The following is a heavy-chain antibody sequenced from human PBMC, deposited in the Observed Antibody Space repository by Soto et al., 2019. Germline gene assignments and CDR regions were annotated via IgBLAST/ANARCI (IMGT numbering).Heavy chain of an antibody. CDR1: GFTFSSYA. V-gene: IGHV3-23*01. CDR3: AKHEGIAVAGPLLG. J-gene: IGHJ4*02. D-gene: IGHD6-19*01. Sequence: GGSLRLSCAASGFTFSSYAMSWVRQAPGKGLEWVSAISGSGGSTYYADSVKGRFTISRDNSKNTLYLQMNSLRAEDTAVYYCAKHEGIAVAGPLLGWGQGTLVTVSS. CDR2: ISGSGGST.